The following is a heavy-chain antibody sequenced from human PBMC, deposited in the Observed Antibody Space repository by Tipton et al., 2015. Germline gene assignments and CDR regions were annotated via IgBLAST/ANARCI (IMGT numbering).Heavy chain of an antibody. J-gene: IGHJ6*02. CDR2: ISFSDTT. Sequence: LRLSCTVSGGSISSGSYYWSWIRQPPGKGLEWIGYISFSDTTHYNPSLKSRITISLNTSKNQFSLKRSSVTAADTAVYFCARDLEHGMDVWGQGTTVTVS. CDR1: GGSISSGSYY. V-gene: IGHV4-61*01. CDR3: ARDLEHGMDV.